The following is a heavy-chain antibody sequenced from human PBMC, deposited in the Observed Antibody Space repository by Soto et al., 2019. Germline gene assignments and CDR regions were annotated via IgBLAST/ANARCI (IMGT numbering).Heavy chain of an antibody. CDR3: ARIGLVGNRLLWFGDYYGMDV. V-gene: IGHV1-3*01. CDR2: INAGNGNT. CDR1: GYTFTSYA. Sequence: ASVKVSCKASGYTFTSYAMHWVRQAPGQRLEWMGWINAGNGNTKYSQKFQGRVTITRDTSASTAYMELSSLRSEDTAVYYCARIGLVGNRLLWFGDYYGMDVWGQGTTVTVSS. J-gene: IGHJ6*02. D-gene: IGHD3-10*01.